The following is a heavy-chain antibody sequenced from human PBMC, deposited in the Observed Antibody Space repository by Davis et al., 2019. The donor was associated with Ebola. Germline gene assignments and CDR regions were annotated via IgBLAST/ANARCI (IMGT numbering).Heavy chain of an antibody. J-gene: IGHJ4*02. CDR3: ARLDQWLLPFDY. Sequence: SETLSLTCTVSGGSISSSSYYWGWIRQPPGKGLDWIGSIYYSGSTYYNPSLKSRVTISVDTSKNQFSLKLSSVTAADTAVYYCARLDQWLLPFDYWGQGTLVTVSS. D-gene: IGHD3-22*01. CDR1: GGSISSSSYY. V-gene: IGHV4-39*01. CDR2: IYYSGST.